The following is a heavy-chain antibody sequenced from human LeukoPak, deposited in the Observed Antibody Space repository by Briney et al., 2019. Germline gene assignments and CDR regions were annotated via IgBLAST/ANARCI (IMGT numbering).Heavy chain of an antibody. Sequence: PGGSLRLSCAASGFTFSSYSMNWVRQAPGKGLEWVSSISSSSSYIYYADSVKGRFTISRDNAKNTLYLQMNSLRAEDTAVYYCARAVTYYYGSMTYDWFDPWGQGTLVTVSS. CDR3: ARAVTYYYGSMTYDWFDP. J-gene: IGHJ5*02. CDR1: GFTFSSYS. D-gene: IGHD3-10*01. CDR2: ISSSSSYI. V-gene: IGHV3-21*01.